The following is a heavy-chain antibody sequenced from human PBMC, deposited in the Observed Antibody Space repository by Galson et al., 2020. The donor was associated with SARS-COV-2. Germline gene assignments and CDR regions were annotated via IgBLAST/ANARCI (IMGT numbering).Heavy chain of an antibody. CDR3: AREVGAVIDY. V-gene: IGHV3-53*01. Sequence: GESLKISCAASGFTVSSNYMSWVRQAPGKGLEWVSVIYSDGSTYYADSVKGRFTISRDNSKNTLYLQMNSLRAEDTAVYYCAREVGAVIDYWGQGTLVT. J-gene: IGHJ4*02. CDR2: IYSDGST. CDR1: GFTVSSNY. D-gene: IGHD1-26*01.